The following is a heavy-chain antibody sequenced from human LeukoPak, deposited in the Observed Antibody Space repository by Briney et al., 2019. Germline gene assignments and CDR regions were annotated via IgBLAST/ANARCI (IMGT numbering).Heavy chain of an antibody. CDR2: IYYSGST. Sequence: PSETLSLTCTVSGGSISSYYWSWIRQPPGKGLEWIGYIYYSGSTSYNPSLKSRVTISVDTSKNQFSLRLSSVTAADTAVYHCARGFDGHNAFDIWGQGTMVTVPS. CDR1: GGSISSYY. D-gene: IGHD3-9*01. V-gene: IGHV4-30-4*08. CDR3: ARGFDGHNAFDI. J-gene: IGHJ3*02.